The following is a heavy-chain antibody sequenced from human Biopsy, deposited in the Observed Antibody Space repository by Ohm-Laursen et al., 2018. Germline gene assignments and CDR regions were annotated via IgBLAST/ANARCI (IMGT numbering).Heavy chain of an antibody. Sequence: SSVKVSCKVPGGTFSNYGVNWVRQAPGQGLEWLGGNIPILGTGNYAKKFQDRVTVASDTSTSTATMELRRLRSDDTAVYYCATKLTGYFHHWGQGTLVIVSS. CDR3: ATKLTGYFHH. CDR1: GGTFSNYG. J-gene: IGHJ1*01. CDR2: NIPILGTG. D-gene: IGHD3-9*01. V-gene: IGHV1-69*06.